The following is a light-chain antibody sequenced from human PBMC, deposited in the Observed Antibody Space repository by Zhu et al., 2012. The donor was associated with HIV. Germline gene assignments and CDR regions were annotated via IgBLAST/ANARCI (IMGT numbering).Light chain of an antibody. J-gene: IGKJ1*01. CDR1: QSVSSNY. V-gene: IGKV3-20*01. Sequence: EVVLTQSPDTLSLSPGDRATLACRASQSVSSNYLIWYQQKPGQAPRPLIYGASDRASGVPDRFSGSGSGTDFTLSISRLEPEDFAVYYCHQYGSIPWTFGQGTKVEIK. CDR2: GAS. CDR3: HQYGSIPWT.